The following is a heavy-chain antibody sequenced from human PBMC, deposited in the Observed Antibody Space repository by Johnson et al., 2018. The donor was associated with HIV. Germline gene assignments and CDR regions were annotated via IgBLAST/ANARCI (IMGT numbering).Heavy chain of an antibody. D-gene: IGHD2-2*01. Sequence: QMQLVESGGGVVQPGRSLRLSCAASGFTFSSYAMHWVRQTPGKGLEWVAVISYDGSNKYYPASVKGRFTTSRENYKNSFYLHMNSLRAGDTAVYYCARRSITSDGFDIWGQGTMVTVSS. J-gene: IGHJ3*02. CDR3: ARRSITSDGFDI. CDR2: ISYDGSNK. CDR1: GFTFSSYA. V-gene: IGHV3-30*14.